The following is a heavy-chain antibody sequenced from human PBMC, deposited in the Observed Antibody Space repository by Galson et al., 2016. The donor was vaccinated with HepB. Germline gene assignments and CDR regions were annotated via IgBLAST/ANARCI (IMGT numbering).Heavy chain of an antibody. V-gene: IGHV3-30*04. D-gene: IGHD1-26*01. CDR1: GFTFRTYA. Sequence: SLRLSCAASGFTFRTYAIHWVRQAPGTRREWVAVISFDGSNKYYADAVRGRFTISRDNSKNTLYLQINSLRAEDTALYYCARDRRVGPTPTSLNYWGQGTLVTVSS. CDR2: ISFDGSNK. J-gene: IGHJ4*02. CDR3: ARDRRVGPTPTSLNY.